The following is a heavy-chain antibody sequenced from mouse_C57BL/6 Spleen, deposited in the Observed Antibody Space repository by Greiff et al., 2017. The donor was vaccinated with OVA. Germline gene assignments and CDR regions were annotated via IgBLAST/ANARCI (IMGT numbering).Heavy chain of an antibody. CDR1: GYTFTSYG. Sequence: VQVVESGAELARPGASVKLSCKASGYTFTSYGISWVKQRTGQGLEWIGEIYPRSGNTYYNEKFKGKATLTADKSSSTAYMELRSLTSEDSAVYFCASPITTVVAPFAYWGQGTLVTVSA. CDR3: ASPITTVVAPFAY. V-gene: IGHV1-81*01. J-gene: IGHJ3*01. D-gene: IGHD1-1*01. CDR2: IYPRSGNT.